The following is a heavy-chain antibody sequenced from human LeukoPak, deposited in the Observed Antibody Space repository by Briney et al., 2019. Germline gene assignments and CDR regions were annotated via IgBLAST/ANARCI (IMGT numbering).Heavy chain of an antibody. V-gene: IGHV3-23*01. CDR2: ISGSGGIT. CDR3: AKDIHCTNGVCYPFNFDY. J-gene: IGHJ4*02. Sequence: GGSLRLSCATSGFTFSIYAMSWVRQAPGKGLEWVSGISGSGGITYYADSVKGRFTISRDNSKNTLYLQMNSLRAEDTAVYYCAKDIHCTNGVCYPFNFDYWGQGTLVTVSS. CDR1: GFTFSIYA. D-gene: IGHD2-8*01.